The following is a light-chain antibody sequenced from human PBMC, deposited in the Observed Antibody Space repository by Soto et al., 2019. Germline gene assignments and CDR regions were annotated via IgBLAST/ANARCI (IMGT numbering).Light chain of an antibody. Sequence: DIQMTQSPSTLSASVGDRVTITCRASQSISSWLAWYQQKPGKAPKLLIYDASNLESGVPSRFSGSGSGTEFTLTISSLQPDDFATYYYQQYNSYSITFGQGTRLEIK. CDR1: QSISSW. CDR2: DAS. CDR3: QQYNSYSIT. J-gene: IGKJ5*01. V-gene: IGKV1-5*01.